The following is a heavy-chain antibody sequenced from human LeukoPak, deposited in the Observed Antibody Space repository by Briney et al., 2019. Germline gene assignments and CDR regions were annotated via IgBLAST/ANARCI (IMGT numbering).Heavy chain of an antibody. V-gene: IGHV4-31*03. D-gene: IGHD3-22*01. J-gene: IGHJ4*02. CDR3: ARVGAYYSTFDY. CDR1: GGSISSGGYY. CDR2: IYYSGST. Sequence: PSQTLSLTCTVSGGSISSGGYYWSWIRQHPGKGLEWIGYIYYSGSTYYNPSLKSRVTISVGTSKNQFSLKLSSVTAADTAVYYCARVGAYYSTFDYWGQGTLVTVSS.